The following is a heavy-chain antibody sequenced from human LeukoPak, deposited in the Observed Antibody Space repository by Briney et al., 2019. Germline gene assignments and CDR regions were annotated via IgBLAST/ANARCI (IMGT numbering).Heavy chain of an antibody. Sequence: GGSLRLSCTASGFTFSSYEMNWVRHAPGKGLEWVSYISSSGSTIYYADSVKGRFTISRDNAKNSLYLQMNSLRAEDTAVYYCAELGITMIGGVWGKGTTVTISS. CDR2: ISSSGSTI. CDR1: GFTFSSYE. V-gene: IGHV3-48*03. CDR3: AELGITMIGGV. J-gene: IGHJ6*04. D-gene: IGHD3-10*02.